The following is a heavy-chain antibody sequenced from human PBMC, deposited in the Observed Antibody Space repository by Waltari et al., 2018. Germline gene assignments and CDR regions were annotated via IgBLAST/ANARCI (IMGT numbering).Heavy chain of an antibody. CDR3: ARDGRLYYDFWSGSYGLDA. Sequence: EVQLVESGGDFVQPGGSLRLFCAASGFIFSNYWTTWVRQAPGKGLEWVAKIKEDGSEKYYVDSVKGRFTISRDNAGNSMDLEMNSLRVEDTAVYYCARDGRLYYDFWSGSYGLDAWGQGTTVIISS. CDR1: GFIFSNYW. D-gene: IGHD3-3*01. CDR2: IKEDGSEK. J-gene: IGHJ6*02. V-gene: IGHV3-7*01.